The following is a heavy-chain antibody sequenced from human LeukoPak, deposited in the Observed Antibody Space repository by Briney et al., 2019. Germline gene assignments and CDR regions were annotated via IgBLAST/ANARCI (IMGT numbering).Heavy chain of an antibody. Sequence: SVKVSCKASGYTFTNYYIHWVRQAPGQGLEWMGGIIPIFGTANYAQKFQGRVTITADESTSTAYMELSSLRSEDTAVYYCARGLLSGYSYGAYGMDVWGQGTTVTVSS. CDR1: GYTFTNYY. J-gene: IGHJ6*02. CDR3: ARGLLSGYSYGAYGMDV. D-gene: IGHD5-18*01. V-gene: IGHV1-69*13. CDR2: IIPIFGTA.